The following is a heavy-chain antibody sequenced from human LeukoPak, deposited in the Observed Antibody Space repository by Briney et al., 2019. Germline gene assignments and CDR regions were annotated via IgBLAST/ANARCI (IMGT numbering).Heavy chain of an antibody. V-gene: IGHV1-69*13. D-gene: IGHD6-13*01. CDR1: GGTFSSYA. CDR3: ARGPWYPKFRFDY. J-gene: IGHJ4*02. CDR2: IIPIFGTA. Sequence: ASVKVSCKASGGTFSSYAISWVRQAPGQGLEWMGGIIPIFGTANYAQKFQGRVTITADESTSTAYMELSSLRSEDTAVYYCARGPWYPKFRFDYWGQGTLVTVSS.